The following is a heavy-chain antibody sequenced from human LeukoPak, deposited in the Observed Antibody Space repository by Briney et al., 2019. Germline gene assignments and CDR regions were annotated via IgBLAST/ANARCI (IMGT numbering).Heavy chain of an antibody. Sequence: GGSLRLSCAASGFTLSNYEMNRVRQAPGKGLEWVSYIGGSGSTTHYADSVKGRFTISRDNAKNSLYLQMNSLRAEDTALHYCARESDTTLFTDAFDIWGQGTMVTVSS. J-gene: IGHJ3*02. CDR1: GFTLSNYE. CDR2: IGGSGSTT. V-gene: IGHV3-48*03. CDR3: ARESDTTLFTDAFDI. D-gene: IGHD5-18*01.